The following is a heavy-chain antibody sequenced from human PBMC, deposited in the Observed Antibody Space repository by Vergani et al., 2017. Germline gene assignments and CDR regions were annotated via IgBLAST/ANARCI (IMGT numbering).Heavy chain of an antibody. V-gene: IGHV1-2*06. CDR1: GYTFTGYY. CDR2: INPNSGGT. J-gene: IGHJ3*02. Sequence: QVQLVQSGAEVKKPGASVKVSCKASGYTFTGYYMHWVRQAPGXGLEWMGRINPNSGGTNYAQKFQGRVTMTRDTSISTAYMELSRLRSDDPAVYYCARDFRYCSSTSCYTGGAFDIWGQGTMVTVSS. D-gene: IGHD2-2*02. CDR3: ARDFRYCSSTSCYTGGAFDI.